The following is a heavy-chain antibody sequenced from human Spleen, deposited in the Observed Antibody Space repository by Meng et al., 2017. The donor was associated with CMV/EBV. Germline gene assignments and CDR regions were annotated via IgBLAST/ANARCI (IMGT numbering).Heavy chain of an antibody. CDR1: GYTFTSYG. D-gene: IGHD2-2*01. J-gene: IGHJ6*02. Sequence: ASVKVSCKASGYTFTSYGISWVRQAPGQGPEWMGWITAYNGNTDYAQKFQGRVTMTTDTSTSTVYMELRSLRSDDTAVYYCARDCSSASCYMFDFYGMDVWGQGTTVTVSS. V-gene: IGHV1-18*01. CDR2: ITAYNGNT. CDR3: ARDCSSASCYMFDFYGMDV.